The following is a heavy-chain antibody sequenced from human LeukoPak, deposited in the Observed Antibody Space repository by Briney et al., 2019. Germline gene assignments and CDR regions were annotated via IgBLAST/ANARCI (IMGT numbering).Heavy chain of an antibody. CDR3: VGYYYGYRPKAV. CDR2: ISSSGSAI. D-gene: IGHD3-10*01. J-gene: IGHJ3*01. Sequence: PGGSLRLSCAASGFSFSSYEMNWVRQAPGKGLEWVSYISSSGSAIDYVDSVKGRFTISRDNAKNSVYLQMNGLRAQDTAFYFCVGYYYGYRPKAVWGQGTLVTVSS. V-gene: IGHV3-48*03. CDR1: GFSFSSYE.